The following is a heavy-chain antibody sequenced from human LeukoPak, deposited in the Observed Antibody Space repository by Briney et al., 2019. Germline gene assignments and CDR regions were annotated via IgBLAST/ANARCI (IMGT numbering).Heavy chain of an antibody. CDR1: GFTFSSNW. CDR3: ARDRDCGDGGCYPHFDY. D-gene: IGHD2-15*01. V-gene: IGHV3-7*01. J-gene: IGHJ4*02. CDR2: IRRDGSDK. Sequence: GGSLRLSCAASGFTFSSNWMSWVRQAPGKGLEWVANIRRDGSDKYYMDSVKGRFTISRDNAKNSLSLQMNSLRVEDTAVYYCARDRDCGDGGCYPHFDYWGQGVRVTVSS.